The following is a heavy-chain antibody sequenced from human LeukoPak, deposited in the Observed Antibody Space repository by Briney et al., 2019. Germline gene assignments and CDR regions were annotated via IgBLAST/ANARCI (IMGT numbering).Heavy chain of an antibody. CDR2: IFYSGSP. J-gene: IGHJ4*02. D-gene: IGHD3-10*01. V-gene: IGHV4-59*08. Sequence: IFYSGSPNYNPSLKSRLTISVDTSKNQFSLKLSSMTAADTAVYYCARAYYYGSGGPWPFDYWGQGTLVTVSS. CDR3: ARAYYYGSGGPWPFDY.